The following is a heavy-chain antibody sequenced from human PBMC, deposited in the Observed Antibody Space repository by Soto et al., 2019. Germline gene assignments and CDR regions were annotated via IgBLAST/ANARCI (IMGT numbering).Heavy chain of an antibody. V-gene: IGHV3-7*01. J-gene: IGHJ4*02. CDR2: INQGGNED. Sequence: VHLVESGGGLVQPGGSLRLSCAASGFTFSSYWMNWVRQAPGKGLEWVANINQGGNEDNLLDSVKGRLTISRDNAKNSLFLPMNSLRVDETAVYYCARTGDGPHDFLDYWGQGALVSVSS. CDR1: GFTFSSYW. D-gene: IGHD1-1*01. CDR3: ARTGDGPHDFLDY.